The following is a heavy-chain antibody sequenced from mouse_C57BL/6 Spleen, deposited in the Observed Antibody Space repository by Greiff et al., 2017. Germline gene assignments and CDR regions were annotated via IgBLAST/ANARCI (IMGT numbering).Heavy chain of an antibody. CDR3: ARPLDYDVGDYYAMDY. CDR2: INPGSGGT. J-gene: IGHJ4*01. Sequence: VQLQQSGAELVRPGTSVKVSCKASGYAFTNYLIEWVKQRPGQGLEWIGVINPGSGGTNYNEKFKGKATLTADKSSSTAYMQLSSLTSEDSAVXFCARPLDYDVGDYYAMDYWGQGTSVTVSS. D-gene: IGHD2-4*01. CDR1: GYAFTNYL. V-gene: IGHV1-54*01.